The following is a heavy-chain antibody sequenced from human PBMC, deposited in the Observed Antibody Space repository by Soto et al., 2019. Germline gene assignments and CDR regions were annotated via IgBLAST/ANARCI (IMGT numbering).Heavy chain of an antibody. D-gene: IGHD1-1*01. CDR1: GVTFTTAC. Sequence: PGGSLRLSWAASGVTFTTACINWVRQAPGKGLEWVGRIKSKDAGGTEDFAEVVKGRFAISRDDSRRMVYMQMSSLKTEDTAVHYCTTVSYFRLQLVRVLYWGLGTLVTV. V-gene: IGHV3-15*07. CDR3: TTVSYFRLQLVRVLY. CDR2: IKSKDAGGTE. J-gene: IGHJ4*01.